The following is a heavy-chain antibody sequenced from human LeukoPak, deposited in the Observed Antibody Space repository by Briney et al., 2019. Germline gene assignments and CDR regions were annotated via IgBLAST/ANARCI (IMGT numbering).Heavy chain of an antibody. CDR2: ISSSSSYI. V-gene: IGHV3-21*01. J-gene: IGHJ4*02. CDR1: GFTFSSYE. D-gene: IGHD3-22*01. Sequence: KPGGSLRLSCAASGFTFSSYEMNWARQAPGKGLEWVSSISSSSSYIYYTDSVKGRFTISRDNAKNSLFLQMNSLRAEDAAVYYCARGGHNYYDSSGYQYYFDYWGQGTLVTVSS. CDR3: ARGGHNYYDSSGYQYYFDY.